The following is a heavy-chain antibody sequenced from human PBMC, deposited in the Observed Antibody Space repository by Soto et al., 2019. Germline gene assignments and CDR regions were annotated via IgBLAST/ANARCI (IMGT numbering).Heavy chain of an antibody. D-gene: IGHD3-22*01. CDR1: GKECTTWG. CDR2: INAGNGNT. CDR3: ARDYYDSSGYYYGMEV. V-gene: IGHV1-3*01. J-gene: IGHJ6*02. Sequence: RGSGKECTTWGTPYQLKATGQRLEWMGWINAGNGNTKYSQKFQGRVTITRDTSASTAYMELSSLRSEDTAVYYCARDYYDSSGYYYGMEVWGQGTTVTVTS.